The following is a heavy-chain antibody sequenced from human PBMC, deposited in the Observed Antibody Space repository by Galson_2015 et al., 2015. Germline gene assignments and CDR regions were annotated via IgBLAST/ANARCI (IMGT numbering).Heavy chain of an antibody. J-gene: IGHJ4*02. V-gene: IGHV3-21*01. Sequence: SLRLSCAASEFTFSSYYMSWVRQAPGKGLEWVSSISSTTTYIYYADSVKGRFTISRDNAKNSLYLQMNSLGAEDTAVYYCARQILDYDFWSGYYPINFDCRGQGALVTAAS. CDR2: ISSTTTYI. CDR1: EFTFSSYY. CDR3: ARQILDYDFWSGYYPINFDC. D-gene: IGHD3-3*01.